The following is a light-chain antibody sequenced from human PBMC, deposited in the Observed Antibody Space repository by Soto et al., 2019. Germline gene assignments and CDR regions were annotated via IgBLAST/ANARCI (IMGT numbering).Light chain of an antibody. Sequence: DIQMTQSPSTLSASVGDRVTITCRASQSISGWLAWYQQKPGKAPNLLISDASSLESGVPSRFSGSGSGTEFTLTISGLQPDDFATYYCEQYSSYSSFGQGTKLEIK. J-gene: IGKJ2*01. CDR3: EQYSSYSS. CDR1: QSISGW. CDR2: DAS. V-gene: IGKV1-5*01.